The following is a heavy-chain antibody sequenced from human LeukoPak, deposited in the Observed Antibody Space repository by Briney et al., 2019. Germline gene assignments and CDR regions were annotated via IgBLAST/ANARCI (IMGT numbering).Heavy chain of an antibody. V-gene: IGHV4-4*07. Sequence: SETLSLTCTISGDSMSGYSWSWLRQPAGKELEWIGRIYTSYFTEYNLSLDGRVTMSIDTSKNQFSLMLDSVTAADTAVYYCARGARRDGPRGRYWGQGTLVTVSS. CDR1: GDSMSGYS. CDR2: IYTSYFT. D-gene: IGHD5-24*01. CDR3: ARGARRDGPRGRY. J-gene: IGHJ4*02.